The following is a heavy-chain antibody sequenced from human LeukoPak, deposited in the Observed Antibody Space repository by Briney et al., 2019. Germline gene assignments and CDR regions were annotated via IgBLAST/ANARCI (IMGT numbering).Heavy chain of an antibody. CDR1: GFTFSSYA. V-gene: IGHV3-23*01. CDR2: ISASGAST. D-gene: IGHD2-21*02. CDR3: AKRGGLPPLDYYYYYMDV. J-gene: IGHJ6*03. Sequence: GGSLRLSCAASGFTFSSYAMSWVRQAPGKGLEWVSAISASGASTYYADSVKGRFTISRDNSKNTLYLQMNSLRAEDTAVYYCAKRGGLPPLDYYYYYMDVWGKGTTVTVSS.